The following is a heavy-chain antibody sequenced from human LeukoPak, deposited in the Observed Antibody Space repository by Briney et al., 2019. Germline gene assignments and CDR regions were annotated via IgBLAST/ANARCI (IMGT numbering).Heavy chain of an antibody. V-gene: IGHV3-73*01. J-gene: IGHJ5*02. Sequence: GGSLRLSCAASGFTLSGSAMHWVRQASGKGLEWVGRIKNKANNFATAYAASVRGRFTISRDDSRNTAYLQMNSLKTEDTAVYYCTRLIEGRFRFDPWGQGTLVTVSS. CDR1: GFTLSGSA. CDR2: IKNKANNFAT. D-gene: IGHD3-3*01. CDR3: TRLIEGRFRFDP.